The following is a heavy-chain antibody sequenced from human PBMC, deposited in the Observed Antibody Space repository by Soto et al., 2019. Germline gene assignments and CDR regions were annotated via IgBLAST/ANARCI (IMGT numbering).Heavy chain of an antibody. CDR2: IYYSGST. CDR3: ARSPRGNYGYPSYFDF. CDR1: GGSISSYY. Sequence: SETLSLTCTVSGGSISSYYWSWIRQPPGKGLEWIGYIYYSGSTNYNPSLKSRVTISVDTSKNQFSLKLSSVTAADTAVYYCARSPRGNYGYPSYFDFWGQGTLVTVSS. J-gene: IGHJ4*02. D-gene: IGHD3-10*01. V-gene: IGHV4-59*01.